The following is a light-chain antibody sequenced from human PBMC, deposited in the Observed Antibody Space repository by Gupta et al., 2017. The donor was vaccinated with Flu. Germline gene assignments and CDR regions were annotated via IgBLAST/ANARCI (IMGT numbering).Light chain of an antibody. CDR1: QSVTRY. CDR2: DAS. J-gene: IGKJ5*01. V-gene: IGKV3-11*01. CDR3: QQRSSWPT. Sequence: SPANLSLSPGERATLACRASQSVTRYLAWYQQKPGQAPRLLIFDASNRATGIPARLSGSGSGTEFTLTISSLEPEDFAVYYCQQRSSWPTFGQGTRLEIK.